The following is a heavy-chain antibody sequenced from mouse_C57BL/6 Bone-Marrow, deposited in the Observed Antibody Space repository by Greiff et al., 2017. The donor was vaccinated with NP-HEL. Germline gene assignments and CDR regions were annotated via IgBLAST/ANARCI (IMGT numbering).Heavy chain of an antibody. CDR1: GFTFSSYG. CDR3: ARHPFFNYFDY. Sequence: EVHLVESGGDLVKPGGSLKLSCAASGFTFSSYGMSWVRQTPDKRLEWVATISSGGSYTYYPDSVKGRFTISRDNAKNTLYLQMSSQKSEDTAMYYCARHPFFNYFDYWGQGTTLTVSS. V-gene: IGHV5-6*01. CDR2: ISSGGSYT. J-gene: IGHJ2*01.